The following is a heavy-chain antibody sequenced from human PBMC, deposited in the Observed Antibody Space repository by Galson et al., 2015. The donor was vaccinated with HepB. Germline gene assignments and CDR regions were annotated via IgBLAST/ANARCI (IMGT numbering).Heavy chain of an antibody. CDR2: ISSSSSYT. Sequence: SLRLSCAASGFTFSSYSMNWVRQAPGKGLEWVSSISSSSSYTNYADSVKGRFTISRDNAKNSLYLQMNSLRAEDTAVYYCARVLVAGEQVGFDYWGQGTLVTVSS. CDR1: GFTFSSYS. J-gene: IGHJ4*02. CDR3: ARVLVAGEQVGFDY. V-gene: IGHV3-21*04. D-gene: IGHD1-26*01.